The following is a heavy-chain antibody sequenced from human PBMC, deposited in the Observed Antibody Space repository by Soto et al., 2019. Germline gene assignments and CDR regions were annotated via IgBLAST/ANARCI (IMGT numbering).Heavy chain of an antibody. V-gene: IGHV3-23*01. D-gene: IGHD3-10*01. CDR3: ATLPRYYGSGSFTRFDY. CDR1: GFTFSSYA. Sequence: GGSLRLSCAASGFTFSSYAMHWVRQAPGKGLEYVSAISGSGGSTYYADSVKGRFTISRDNSKNTLYLQMNSLRAEDTAVYYCATLPRYYGSGSFTRFDYWGQGTLVTVSS. J-gene: IGHJ4*02. CDR2: ISGSGGST.